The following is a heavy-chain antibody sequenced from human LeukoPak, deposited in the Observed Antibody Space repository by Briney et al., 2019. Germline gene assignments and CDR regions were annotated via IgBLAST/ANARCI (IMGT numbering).Heavy chain of an antibody. Sequence: SETLSLTCTVSGGSISSYYWSWIRQPPGKGLEWIGYIYYSGSTNYNPSLKSRVTISVDTSKNQFSLKLSSVTAADTAMYYCAREAPWNPITFGGAHSDYWGRGMLVTVSS. D-gene: IGHD3-16*01. CDR2: IYYSGST. CDR1: GGSISSYY. V-gene: IGHV4-59*12. J-gene: IGHJ4*02. CDR3: AREAPWNPITFGGAHSDY.